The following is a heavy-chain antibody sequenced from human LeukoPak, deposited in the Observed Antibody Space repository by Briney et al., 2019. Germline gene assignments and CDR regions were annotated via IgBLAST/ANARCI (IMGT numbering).Heavy chain of an antibody. J-gene: IGHJ3*02. V-gene: IGHV1-18*01. CDR3: ARDSLPQAFDI. CDR2: ISSYNGNT. Sequence: VCISSYNGNTNYAHNLQGRVTMTTDTSTSTAYMELRSLRSDDTAVYYCARDSLPQAFDIWGQGTKVTVSS.